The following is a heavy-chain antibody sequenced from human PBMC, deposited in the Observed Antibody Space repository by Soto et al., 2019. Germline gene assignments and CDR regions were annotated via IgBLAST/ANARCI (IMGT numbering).Heavy chain of an antibody. J-gene: IGHJ6*02. Sequence: SVQVPCNASGGTFSSHAIRWVRQAPARELEWMGGIIPFFKATNYAQKFQGRVTITADDSTSTAYMDLSSLRSEDTAVYYCARDVTLNYYDSTYYYALDVWGQGTTVTVSS. V-gene: IGHV1-69*13. D-gene: IGHD3-22*01. CDR1: GGTFSSHA. CDR3: ARDVTLNYYDSTYYYALDV. CDR2: IIPFFKAT.